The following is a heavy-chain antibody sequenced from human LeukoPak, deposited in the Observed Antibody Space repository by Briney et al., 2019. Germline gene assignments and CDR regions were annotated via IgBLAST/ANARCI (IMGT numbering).Heavy chain of an antibody. J-gene: IGHJ4*02. Sequence: SETLSLTCAVYGGSFSNFYWNWIRQSPGKGLEWIGEITQSGNTNYNPSLKSRVTISVDTSKNHFSLKLTSVTAADTAVYYCARHHEYSSNHVGLDYWGQGTLVTVSS. CDR1: GGSFSNFY. CDR3: ARHHEYSSNHVGLDY. D-gene: IGHD6-13*01. CDR2: ITQSGNT. V-gene: IGHV4-34*01.